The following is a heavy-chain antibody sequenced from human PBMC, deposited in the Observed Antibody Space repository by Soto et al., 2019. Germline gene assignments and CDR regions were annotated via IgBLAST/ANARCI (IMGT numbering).Heavy chain of an antibody. Sequence: EKVSSRASGFTFPSSAMQWVRQARGQRLKWIGWIVVGSGNTNYAQKFQGRVTITADKSTGTAYMELNSLRSEDTAVYYCVRDSPIGSTFSGYDGIDYWGQGTLVTVSS. CDR2: IVVGSGNT. CDR3: VRDSPIGSTFSGYDGIDY. V-gene: IGHV1-58*02. D-gene: IGHD5-12*01. J-gene: IGHJ4*02. CDR1: GFTFPSSA.